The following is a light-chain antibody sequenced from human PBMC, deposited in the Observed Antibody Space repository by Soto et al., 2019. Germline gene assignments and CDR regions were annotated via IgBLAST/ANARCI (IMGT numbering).Light chain of an antibody. J-gene: IGKJ3*01. V-gene: IGKV3-15*01. CDR3: QQYNNWPFT. Sequence: EIVMTQSPATLSVSPGERATLSCRASQSVSSNLAWYQQKPGQAPRLLIYGASTRATGIPARFSGSGSGTAFTLTISSLQSEDFAVYYCQQYNNWPFTFGPGTKVDL. CDR2: GAS. CDR1: QSVSSN.